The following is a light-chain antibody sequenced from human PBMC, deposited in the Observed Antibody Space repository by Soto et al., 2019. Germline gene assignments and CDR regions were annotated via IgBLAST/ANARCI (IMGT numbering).Light chain of an antibody. CDR2: ATS. Sequence: DIQMTQSPSTLSASVGDRVTITCRASQTLNDWLAWYQHKPGQGPKPLIYATSKLETGVPPRFSGSGSGTEFTLTINGLQPHDSATYFCQQYKYHWTFGQGTKVEVK. CDR3: QQYKYHWT. V-gene: IGKV1-5*03. J-gene: IGKJ1*01. CDR1: QTLNDW.